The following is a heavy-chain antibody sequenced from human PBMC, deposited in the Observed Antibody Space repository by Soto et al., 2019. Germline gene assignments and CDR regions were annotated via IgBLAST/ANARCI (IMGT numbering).Heavy chain of an antibody. J-gene: IGHJ6*02. Sequence: APVKVSSKASGFTFISYCICWVRQSPGQGLEWMGWISGYNGDTNYAQKVQGRVTMTTDTSTSTAYMELRSLRSDDTAVYYCTRGGAGVATDYHGMDVWGQGTTVTVSS. CDR2: ISGYNGDT. V-gene: IGHV1-18*01. CDR3: TRGGAGVATDYHGMDV. D-gene: IGHD2-21*02. CDR1: GFTFISYC.